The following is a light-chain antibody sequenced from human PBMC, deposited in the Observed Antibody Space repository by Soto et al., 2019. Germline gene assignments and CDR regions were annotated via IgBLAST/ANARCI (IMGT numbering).Light chain of an antibody. V-gene: IGKV3-15*01. CDR3: QQYNTWRSIT. J-gene: IGKJ5*01. Sequence: EIVLTQSPGTLSLSPGERAILSCRASPSVSNYVAWYQQKPGQAPRVLIYDTSTRAAGIPARFSGSGSETNFTLTIITLQSEDFAVYYCQQYNTWRSITFGQGTRLEIK. CDR2: DTS. CDR1: PSVSNY.